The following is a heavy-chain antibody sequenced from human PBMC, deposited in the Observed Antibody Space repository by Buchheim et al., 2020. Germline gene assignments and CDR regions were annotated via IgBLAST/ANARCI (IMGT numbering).Heavy chain of an antibody. V-gene: IGHV3-33*01. J-gene: IGHJ4*02. CDR1: GFTFSSYG. D-gene: IGHD1-26*01. Sequence: QVQLVESGGGVVQPGRSLRLSCAASGFTFSSYGMHWVRQDPGKGLEWVAVIWYDGSNKYYADSVKGRFIISRENSKNTQYLQMNSLRAEDTAVYYCARAYSGSYYLGYWGQGTL. CDR2: IWYDGSNK. CDR3: ARAYSGSYYLGY.